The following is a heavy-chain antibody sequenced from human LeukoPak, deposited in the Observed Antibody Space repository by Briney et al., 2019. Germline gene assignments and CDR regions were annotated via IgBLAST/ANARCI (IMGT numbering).Heavy chain of an antibody. CDR1: GYTLTELS. J-gene: IGHJ3*02. V-gene: IGHV1-24*01. D-gene: IGHD1-26*01. CDR2: FDPEDGET. Sequence: ASVRVSCKVSGYTLTELSMHWVRQAPGKGLGWMGGFDPEDGETIYAQKFQGRVTMTEDTSTDTAYMELSSLRSEDTAVYYCATELSGSYARFAFDIWGQGTMVTVSS. CDR3: ATELSGSYARFAFDI.